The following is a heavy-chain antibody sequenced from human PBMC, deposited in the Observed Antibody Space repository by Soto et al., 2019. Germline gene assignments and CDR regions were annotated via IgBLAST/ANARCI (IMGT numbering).Heavy chain of an antibody. V-gene: IGHV1-18*01. Sequence: ASVKVSCKASGYTFTSYGISWVRQAPGQGLEWMGWISAYNGNTNYAQKLQGRVTMTTDTSTSTAYMELRSLRSDDTAVYYCAGSIAVAGETDAFDIWGQGTMVTVSS. CDR3: AGSIAVAGETDAFDI. J-gene: IGHJ3*02. CDR1: GYTFTSYG. D-gene: IGHD6-19*01. CDR2: ISAYNGNT.